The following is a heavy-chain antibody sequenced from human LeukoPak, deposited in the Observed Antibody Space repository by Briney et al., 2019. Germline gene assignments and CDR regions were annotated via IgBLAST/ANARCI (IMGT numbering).Heavy chain of an antibody. CDR3: ARESEGGYSYGGGGY. CDR1: GYTFTSCA. D-gene: IGHD5-18*01. V-gene: IGHV1-3*01. J-gene: IGHJ4*02. CDR2: INAGNGNT. Sequence: GASVKVSCKASGYTFTSCAMHWVRQAPGQRLEWMGWINAGNGNTKYSQKFQGRGTITRDTSASTAYMELSSLRSEDTAVYYCARESEGGYSYGGGGYWGQGTLVTVSS.